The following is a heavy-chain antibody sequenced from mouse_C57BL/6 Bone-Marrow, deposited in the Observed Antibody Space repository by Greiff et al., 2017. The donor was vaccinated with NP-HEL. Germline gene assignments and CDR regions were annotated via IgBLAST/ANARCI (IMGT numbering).Heavy chain of an antibody. J-gene: IGHJ3*01. Sequence: QVQLKQSGAELVKPGASVKISCKASGYAFRSYWMNWVKQRPGKGLEWIGQIYPGDGDTNYNGKFKGKATLTADKSSSTAYMQLSSLTSEDSAVYFCARYYYGSSYEFAYWGQGTLVTVSA. CDR3: ARYYYGSSYEFAY. D-gene: IGHD1-1*01. CDR2: IYPGDGDT. V-gene: IGHV1-80*01. CDR1: GYAFRSYW.